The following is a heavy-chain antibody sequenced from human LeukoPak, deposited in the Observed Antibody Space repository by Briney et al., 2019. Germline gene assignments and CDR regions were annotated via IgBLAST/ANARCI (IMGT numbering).Heavy chain of an antibody. Sequence: PSATLTLTCTVSGGSISSSSYYWGWIRQPPGKGLEWIGSIYYSGSTYYNPSLKSRVTISVDTSKNQFSLKLSSVTAADTAVCYCASGGGITMVPFYWGQGTLVTVSS. CDR2: IYYSGST. J-gene: IGHJ4*02. D-gene: IGHD3-10*01. CDR1: GGSISSSSYY. V-gene: IGHV4-39*01. CDR3: ASGGGITMVPFY.